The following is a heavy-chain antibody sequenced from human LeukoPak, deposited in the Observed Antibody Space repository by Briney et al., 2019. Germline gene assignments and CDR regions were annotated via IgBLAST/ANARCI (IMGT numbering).Heavy chain of an antibody. V-gene: IGHV4-4*09. CDR2: IYTSGST. J-gene: IGHJ6*03. CDR1: GGSISSYY. CDR3: ARGVTIFGPFAYYYYYYMDV. Sequence: SETLSLTCTVSGGSISSYYWSWIRQPPGKGLEWIGYIYTSGSTNYNPSLKSRVTISVDTSKNQFSLKLSSVTAADTAVYYCARGVTIFGPFAYYYYYYMDVWGKGTTVTVSS. D-gene: IGHD3-3*01.